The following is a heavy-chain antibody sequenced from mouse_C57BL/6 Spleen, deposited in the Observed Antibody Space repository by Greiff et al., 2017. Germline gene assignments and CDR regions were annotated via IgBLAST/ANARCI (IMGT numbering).Heavy chain of an antibody. D-gene: IGHD2-2*01. CDR3: SPMVTTSYYAMDD. CDR2: IRLKSDNYAT. Sequence: EVKLVESGGGLVQPGGSMKLSCVASGFTFSNYWMNWVRQSPEKGLEWVAQIRLKSDNYATHYAESVKGRFTISRDDSKSSVYLQMNNLRAEDTGIYYCSPMVTTSYYAMDDWGQGTSVTVSS. J-gene: IGHJ4*01. V-gene: IGHV6-3*01. CDR1: GFTFSNYW.